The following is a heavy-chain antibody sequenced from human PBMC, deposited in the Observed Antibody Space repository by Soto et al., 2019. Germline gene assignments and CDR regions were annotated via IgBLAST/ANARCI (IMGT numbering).Heavy chain of an antibody. J-gene: IGHJ4*01. CDR3: ATIRVRGGPLRFED. V-gene: IGHV1-69*06. D-gene: IGHD5-12*01. CDR2: VLPISGST. Sequence: QVQLVQSGAEVRKPGSSVKVSCKTSGGLISKYSFNWVRQAPGQGLEWMGGVLPISGSTDYAQKFQGRLTITADRSTSKVYMELSRLRSYDTANYYCATIRVRGGPLRFEDGGQGMLISVSS. CDR1: GGLISKYS.